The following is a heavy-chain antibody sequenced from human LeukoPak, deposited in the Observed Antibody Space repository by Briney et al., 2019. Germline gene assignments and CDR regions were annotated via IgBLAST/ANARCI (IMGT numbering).Heavy chain of an antibody. J-gene: IGHJ4*02. CDR2: IIPIFGTA. V-gene: IGHV1-69*13. Sequence: GASVQVSCQASGGTFSSYAISWVRQAPGQGLEWMGGIIPIFGTANYAQKFQGRVTITADESTSTAYMELSSLRSEDTAVYYCAREGRNWNDPFDYWGQGTLVTVSS. CDR3: AREGRNWNDPFDY. D-gene: IGHD1-1*01. CDR1: GGTFSSYA.